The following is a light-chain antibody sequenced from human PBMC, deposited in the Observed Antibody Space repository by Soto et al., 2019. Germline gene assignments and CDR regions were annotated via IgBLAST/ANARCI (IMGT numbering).Light chain of an antibody. J-gene: IGLJ1*01. CDR1: SSDVGGYNY. CDR3: SSYTSSSTLMV. V-gene: IGLV2-14*01. CDR2: EVS. Sequence: QSALTQPASVSGSPGQSITISCTGTSSDVGGYNYVSWYQQHPGKAPKLMIYEVSNRPSGVSNRFSGSKSGNTASLTISGLQAEDEADYYCSSYTSSSTLMVFGTGTSSPS.